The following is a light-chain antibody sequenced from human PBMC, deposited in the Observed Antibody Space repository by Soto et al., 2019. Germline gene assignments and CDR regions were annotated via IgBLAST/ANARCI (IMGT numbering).Light chain of an antibody. V-gene: IGLV1-40*01. Sequence: QSVLAQPPSVSGAPGQRVSISCTGSSSNIGAGNDVQWYQQLPGTAPKLLIYGNSNRPSGVPDRFSASKSGTSASLAITGLQAEDEADYYCQSYDSSLSGWVFGTGTKVTVL. CDR1: SSNIGAGND. CDR3: QSYDSSLSGWV. J-gene: IGLJ1*01. CDR2: GNS.